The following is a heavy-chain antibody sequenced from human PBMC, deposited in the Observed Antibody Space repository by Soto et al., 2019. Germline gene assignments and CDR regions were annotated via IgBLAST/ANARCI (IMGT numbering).Heavy chain of an antibody. CDR2: IEYTGSM. CDR3: ESKFARRGN. Sequence: SETRSLTSTVSSGSTSSGNYDWDWIRDPAGKGREGTAIIEYTGSMHYNPSLKTRVTMSVDSFEHKFSLKLTSVTAADTAVYYCESKFARRGNWGQGT. J-gene: IGHJ4*02. CDR1: SGSTSSGNYD. V-gene: IGHV4-39*01.